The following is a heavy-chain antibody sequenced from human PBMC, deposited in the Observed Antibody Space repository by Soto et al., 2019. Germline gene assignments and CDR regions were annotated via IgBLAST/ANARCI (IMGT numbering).Heavy chain of an antibody. CDR2: ISAYNGNT. V-gene: IGHV1-18*01. Sequence: ASVKVSCKGSGYTFTSYGISWVRQAPGQGLEWMGWISAYNGNTNYAQKLQGRVTMTTDTSTSTAYMELRSLRSDDTAVYYCARDFGWFGELFVPGYMDVWGKGTTVTVSS. D-gene: IGHD3-10*01. J-gene: IGHJ6*03. CDR3: ARDFGWFGELFVPGYMDV. CDR1: GYTFTSYG.